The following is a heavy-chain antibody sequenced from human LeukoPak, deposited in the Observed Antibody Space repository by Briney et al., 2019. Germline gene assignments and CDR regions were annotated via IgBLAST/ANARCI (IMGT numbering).Heavy chain of an antibody. CDR1: GGSISTYY. Sequence: SETLSLTCTVSGGSISTYYWSWIRQPPGKGLEWIGYIYYSGSTNYNPSLKSRGTISVDTSNNQFSLKLTSVTAADTAVYYCARSGRGNSAGFDCWGQGTLVTVSS. V-gene: IGHV4-59*01. CDR2: IYYSGST. CDR3: ARSGRGNSAGFDC. D-gene: IGHD3-10*01. J-gene: IGHJ4*02.